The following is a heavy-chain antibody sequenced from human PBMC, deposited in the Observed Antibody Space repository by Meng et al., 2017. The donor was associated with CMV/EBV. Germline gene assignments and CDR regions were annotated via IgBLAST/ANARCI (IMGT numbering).Heavy chain of an antibody. CDR2: IYYSGST. V-gene: IGHV4-39*07. D-gene: IGHD6-13*01. J-gene: IGHJ4*02. Sequence: HLQLQEPGPGLVKPSETLSLTCTVSGGSISSSSYYWGWIRQPPGKGLEWIGSIYYSGSTYYNPSLKSRVTISVDTSKNQFSLKLSSVTAADTAVYYCARGGIAAAGLHWGQGTLVTVSS. CDR1: GGSISSSSYY. CDR3: ARGGIAAAGLH.